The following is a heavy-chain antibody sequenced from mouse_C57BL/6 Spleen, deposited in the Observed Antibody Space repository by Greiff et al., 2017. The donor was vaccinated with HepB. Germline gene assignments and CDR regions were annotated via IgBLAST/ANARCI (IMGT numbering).Heavy chain of an antibody. D-gene: IGHD1-1*01. CDR1: GYTFTDYE. CDR3: TRGEIYDGFAY. J-gene: IGHJ3*01. V-gene: IGHV1-15*01. CDR2: IDPETGGT. Sequence: VQLQQSGAELVRPGASVTLSCKASGYTFTDYEMHWVKQTPVHGLEWIGAIDPETGGTAYNQKFKGKAILTADKSSSTAYMELRSLTSEDSAVYYCTRGEIYDGFAYWGQGTLVTVSA.